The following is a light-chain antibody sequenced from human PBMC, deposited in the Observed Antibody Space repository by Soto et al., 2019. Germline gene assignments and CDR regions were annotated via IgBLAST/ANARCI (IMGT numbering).Light chain of an antibody. CDR2: GVS. J-gene: IGKJ3*01. Sequence: EIVLTQSPGTLSLSPGERATLSCRASQSVSKTYLSWYQQKPGQPPRLLIDGVSSRATGIPDRFSGSGSGTDFTLTISRLEPEDFAVYYCQLYGTSPLFTFGPGTKVDVK. CDR3: QLYGTSPLFT. V-gene: IGKV3-20*01. CDR1: QSVSKTY.